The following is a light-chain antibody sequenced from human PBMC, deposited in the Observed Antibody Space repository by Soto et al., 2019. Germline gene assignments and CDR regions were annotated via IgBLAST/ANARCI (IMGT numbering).Light chain of an antibody. CDR2: EVS. CDR3: GSWDSSLSAYV. J-gene: IGLJ1*01. V-gene: IGLV2-14*01. CDR1: SRDVGGSNY. Sequence: QSALIQPASVSGSPGQSITISCTGTSRDVGGSNYVSWYQHHPHRAPKLLIYEVSYRPSGVSSRFSGSKSGNTASLTISGLQAEDEADYYCGSWDSSLSAYVFATGTKLTVL.